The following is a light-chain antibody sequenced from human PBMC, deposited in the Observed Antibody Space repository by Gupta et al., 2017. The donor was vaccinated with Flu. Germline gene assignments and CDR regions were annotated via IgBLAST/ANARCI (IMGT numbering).Light chain of an antibody. CDR3: AAWDDSLSGRML. V-gene: IGLV1-44*01. J-gene: IGLJ2*01. CDR1: GGHT. CDR2: SNN. Sequence: GGHTVNWYQQLPGTTPKLLIYSNNQRHSGVPDRFSGSKSGTSGYLSISGLQSEDEADYYCAAWDDSLSGRMLFGGGTKLTVL.